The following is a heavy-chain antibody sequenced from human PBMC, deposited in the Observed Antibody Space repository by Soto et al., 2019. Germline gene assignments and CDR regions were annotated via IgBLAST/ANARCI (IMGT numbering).Heavy chain of an antibody. V-gene: IGHV4-39*01. Sequence: SQTLSLTCTVSGGSISSSSYYWGWIRQPPGKGLEWIGSMYYSGSTYYNPSLKSRVTISVDTSKNQFSLKLSSLTAADTAVYYCARHRGPMVRGVISNWFDPWGQGTLVTVSS. CDR3: ARHRGPMVRGVISNWFDP. CDR1: GGSISSSSYY. J-gene: IGHJ5*02. D-gene: IGHD3-10*01. CDR2: MYYSGST.